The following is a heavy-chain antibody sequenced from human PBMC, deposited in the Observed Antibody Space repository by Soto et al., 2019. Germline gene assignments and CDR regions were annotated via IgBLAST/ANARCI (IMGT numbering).Heavy chain of an antibody. J-gene: IGHJ2*01. Sequence: QVQLQQWGAGPLRPLETLSLTCGVPGGSFSGYYWAWIRQSPGKGLEWIGEINDRGSINYNPSLKSRVSISVDTSKNHYSLNLRSVTAADTAVYYCARESHDILTGPRWVWYFDLWGRGTLVTVSS. D-gene: IGHD3-9*01. CDR3: ARESHDILTGPRWVWYFDL. CDR2: INDRGSI. CDR1: GGSFSGYY. V-gene: IGHV4-34*01.